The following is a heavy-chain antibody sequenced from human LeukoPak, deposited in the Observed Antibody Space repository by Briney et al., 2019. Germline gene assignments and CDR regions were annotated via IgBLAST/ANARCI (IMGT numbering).Heavy chain of an antibody. CDR1: GGTFSSYA. V-gene: IGHV1-69*05. Sequence: SVKVSCKASGGTFSSYAIRWVRQAPGQGLEWMGRIIPIFGTANYAQKFQGRVTITTDESTSTAYMALSSLRLEYTAVYSCARPYWDSTGYYYWGQGTLFTVSS. D-gene: IGHD3-22*01. CDR2: IIPIFGTA. J-gene: IGHJ4*02. CDR3: ARPYWDSTGYYY.